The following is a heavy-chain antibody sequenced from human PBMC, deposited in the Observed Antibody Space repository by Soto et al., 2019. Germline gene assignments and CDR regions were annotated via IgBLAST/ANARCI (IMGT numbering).Heavy chain of an antibody. J-gene: IGHJ5*02. D-gene: IGHD3-10*01. CDR3: ARDVNYYGSGSPPRWFDP. CDR2: IYYSGST. V-gene: IGHV4-59*12. CDR1: GGSISSYY. Sequence: SETLSLTCTVSGGSISSYYWSWIRQPPGKGLEWIGYIYYSGSTYYNPSLKSRVTISVDTSKNQFSLKLSSVTAADTAVYYCARDVNYYGSGSPPRWFDPWGQGTLVTVSS.